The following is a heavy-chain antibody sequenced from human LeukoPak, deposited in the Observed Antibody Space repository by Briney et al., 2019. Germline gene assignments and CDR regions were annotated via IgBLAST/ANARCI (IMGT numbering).Heavy chain of an antibody. CDR1: VYTFTSYG. Sequence: ASVKVSCKASVYTFTSYGISWVREAPGQGLEWMGWISAYNGNTNYAQKLQGRVTMTTDTSTSTAYMELRSLRSDDTAVYYCAREVWAVVGGDYYYYMDVWGKGTTVTVSS. D-gene: IGHD2-15*01. V-gene: IGHV1-18*01. CDR3: AREVWAVVGGDYYYYMDV. CDR2: ISAYNGNT. J-gene: IGHJ6*03.